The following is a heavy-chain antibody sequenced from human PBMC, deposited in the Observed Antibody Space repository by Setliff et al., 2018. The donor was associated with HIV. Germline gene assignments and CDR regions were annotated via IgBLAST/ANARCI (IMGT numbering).Heavy chain of an antibody. CDR3: ATDPGYSSTWYSESFQH. Sequence: GASVKVSCKASGHTFSNSDIHWVRRATGQGLEWMGWMNPNTGVAGYAQKFQGRLTMTEDTSTDTAYMELSSLRSDDTAMYYCATDPGYSSTWYSESFQHWGQGTVVTVSS. J-gene: IGHJ1*01. D-gene: IGHD6-13*01. CDR2: MNPNTGVA. V-gene: IGHV1-8*01. CDR1: GHTFSNSD.